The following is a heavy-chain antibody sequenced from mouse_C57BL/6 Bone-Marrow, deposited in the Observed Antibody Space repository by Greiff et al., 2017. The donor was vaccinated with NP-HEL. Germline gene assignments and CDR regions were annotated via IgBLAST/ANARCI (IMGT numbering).Heavy chain of an antibody. V-gene: IGHV14-4*01. Sequence: VQLQQSGAELVRPGASVKLSCTASGFNIKDDYMHWVKQRPEQGLEWIGWIDPENGDTEYASKFQGKATITADTSSNTAYLQLSSLTSEDTAVYYCTQLRRNYFDYWGQGTTLTVSS. J-gene: IGHJ2*01. D-gene: IGHD3-2*02. CDR1: GFNIKDDY. CDR3: TQLRRNYFDY. CDR2: IDPENGDT.